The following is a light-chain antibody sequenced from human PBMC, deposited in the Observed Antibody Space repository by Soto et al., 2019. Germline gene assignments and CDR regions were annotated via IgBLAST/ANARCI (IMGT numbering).Light chain of an antibody. CDR3: QVWVRRSNHFV. J-gene: IGLJ1*01. CDR1: NIGSKS. V-gene: IGLV3-21*01. CDR2: YDS. Sequence: SYELTQPPSVSVAPGKTARITCGGNNIGSKSVHWYQQKPGQAPVLVIYYDSDRPSGIPERFSGSNSGNTPTLTISRVETGVEPDYYCQVWVRRSNHFVFGPGPKVPV.